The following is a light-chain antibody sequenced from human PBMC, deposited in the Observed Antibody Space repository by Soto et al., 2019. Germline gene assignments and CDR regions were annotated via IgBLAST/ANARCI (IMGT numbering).Light chain of an antibody. Sequence: EFVLTQSPGTLSLSPGERATLSCRASQSVSSSYLAWYQQKPGQAPRLLIYGASSMATGIPDRFSGSGSGTDFTLTISRLEPEDFAVYYCQQYGSSPFTFGPGTKVDIK. J-gene: IGKJ3*01. CDR2: GAS. V-gene: IGKV3-20*01. CDR3: QQYGSSPFT. CDR1: QSVSSSY.